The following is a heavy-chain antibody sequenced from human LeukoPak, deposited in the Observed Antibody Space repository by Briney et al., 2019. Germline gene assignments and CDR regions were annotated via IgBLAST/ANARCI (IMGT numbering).Heavy chain of an antibody. Sequence: SETLSLTCAVYGGSFSGFYWTWIRQPPGKGLEWIGQINHSRSTHYNPSLKSRVTISVDTSKNQFSLKLSSVTAADTAVYYCARVPKYFDLWGRGTLVTVSS. CDR3: ARVPKYFDL. CDR2: INHSRST. V-gene: IGHV4-34*01. J-gene: IGHJ2*01. CDR1: GGSFSGFY.